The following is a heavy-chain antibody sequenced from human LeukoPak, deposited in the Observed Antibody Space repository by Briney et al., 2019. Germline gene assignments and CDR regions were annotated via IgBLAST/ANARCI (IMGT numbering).Heavy chain of an antibody. CDR2: ISSSGSTI. V-gene: IGHV3-11*04. CDR3: ARDEGNPGGIAAAGGYYYYMDV. Sequence: GGSLRLSCAASGFTFSDYYMSWIRQAPGKGLEWVSYISSSGSTIYYADSVKGRFTISRDNAKNSLYLQMNSLRAEDTAVYYCARDEGNPGGIAAAGGYYYYMDVWGKGTTVTVSS. J-gene: IGHJ6*03. CDR1: GFTFSDYY. D-gene: IGHD6-13*01.